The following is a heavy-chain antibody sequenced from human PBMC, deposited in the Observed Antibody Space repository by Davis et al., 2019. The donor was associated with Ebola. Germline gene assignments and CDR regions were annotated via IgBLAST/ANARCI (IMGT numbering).Heavy chain of an antibody. J-gene: IGHJ4*02. CDR1: GFTFSDYY. V-gene: IGHV3-11*03. CDR2: ISSSSSYT. Sequence: GESLKISCAASGFTFSDYYMSWIRQAPGKGLEWVSYISSSSSYTNYADSVKGRFTISRDNAKNTLYLQMNSLRAEDTAVYYCAHMTPSYWGQGTLVTVSS. D-gene: IGHD2-21*01. CDR3: AHMTPSY.